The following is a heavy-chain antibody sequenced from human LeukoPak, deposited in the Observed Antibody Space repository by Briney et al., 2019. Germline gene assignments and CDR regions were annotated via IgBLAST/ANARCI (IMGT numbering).Heavy chain of an antibody. CDR1: GFTFSNYW. Sequence: GGSLRLSCAASGFTFSNYWMSWVRQAPGRGLEWAANIHPEGNEKYHVDSVKGRFTISRDNTKNSLFLQMHGLGVEDTAVYYCARGDDFSGDYWGQGTLVTVSS. D-gene: IGHD2-21*02. CDR3: ARGDDFSGDY. CDR2: IHPEGNEK. V-gene: IGHV3-7*04. J-gene: IGHJ4*02.